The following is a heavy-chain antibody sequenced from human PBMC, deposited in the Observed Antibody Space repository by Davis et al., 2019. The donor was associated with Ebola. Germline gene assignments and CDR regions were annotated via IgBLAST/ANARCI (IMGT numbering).Heavy chain of an antibody. CDR1: GGSISSGGYY. V-gene: IGHV4-31*03. CDR2: IYYSGST. D-gene: IGHD6-13*01. CDR3: ARDRGSSTPFNWFDP. Sequence: PSETLSLTCTVSGGSISSGGYYWSWIRQHPGKGLEWIGYIYYSGSTYYNPSLKSRVTISVDTSKNQFSLKLSSVTAADTAVYYCARDRGSSTPFNWFDPWGQGTLVTVSS. J-gene: IGHJ5*02.